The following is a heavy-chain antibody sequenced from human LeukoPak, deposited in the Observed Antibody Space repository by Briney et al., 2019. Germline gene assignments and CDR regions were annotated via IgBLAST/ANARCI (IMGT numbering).Heavy chain of an antibody. CDR1: GFTFSSYE. CDR3: AKAEITMVRGLGEL. CDR2: ISSSGSTI. J-gene: IGHJ4*02. Sequence: QPGGSLRLSCAASGFTFSSYEMNWVRQAPGKGLEWVSYISSSGSTIYYADSVKGRFTISRDNSKNTLYLQMNSLRAEDTAVYYCAKAEITMVRGLGELWGQGTLVTVSS. D-gene: IGHD3-10*01. V-gene: IGHV3-48*03.